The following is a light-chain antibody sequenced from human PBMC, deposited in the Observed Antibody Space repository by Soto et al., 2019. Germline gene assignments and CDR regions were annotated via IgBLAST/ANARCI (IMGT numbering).Light chain of an antibody. V-gene: IGLV2-23*02. J-gene: IGLJ1*01. CDR3: CSYAGSSTYV. Sequence: QSALTQPASVSGSPGQSITISCTGTSSDVGSYNLVSWYQQHPGKAPKVMIYEVSKWPSGVPNRFSGSKSGNXXXXTISGLQAEDEADYYCCSYAGSSTYVFXXG. CDR2: EVS. CDR1: SSDVGSYNL.